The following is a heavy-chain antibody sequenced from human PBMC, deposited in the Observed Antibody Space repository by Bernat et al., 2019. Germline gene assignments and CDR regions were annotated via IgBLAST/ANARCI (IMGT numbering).Heavy chain of an antibody. V-gene: IGHV3-53*02. Sequence: EVQLVETGGGLIQPGGSLRLSCAASGFTVSSNYMSWVRQAPGKGLEWVSVIYSGGSTYYADSVKGRFTISRDNSKNTLYLQMNSLRAEDTAVYYCASWYSSSWYDYFDYWGQGTLVTVSS. J-gene: IGHJ4*02. D-gene: IGHD6-13*01. CDR2: IYSGGST. CDR1: GFTVSSNY. CDR3: ASWYSSSWYDYFDY.